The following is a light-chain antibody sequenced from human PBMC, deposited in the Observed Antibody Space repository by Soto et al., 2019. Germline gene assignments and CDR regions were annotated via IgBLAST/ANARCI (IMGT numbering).Light chain of an antibody. CDR3: QQYNSYSRT. J-gene: IGKJ1*01. V-gene: IGKV3-20*01. CDR1: QSVTSSF. CDR2: GAS. Sequence: EIVLTQSPGTLSLSPGERATLSCRASQSVTSSFLAWYQQKPGQAPRLLIYGASTRATDVPDRFSGSGSGADFTLTISSLQPDDFATYYCQQYNSYSRTFGQGTKVDIK.